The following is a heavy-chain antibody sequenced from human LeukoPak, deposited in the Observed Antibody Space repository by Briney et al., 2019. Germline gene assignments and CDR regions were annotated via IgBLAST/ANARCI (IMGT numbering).Heavy chain of an antibody. Sequence: SETLSLTCAVYGGSFSGYYWSWLRQPPGKGLEWIGKINHSGSTTYNPSLKSRVTISVDTSKNQFSLNLSSVTAADTAVYYCARGRGGSPQRPAGPTYYGMDVWGQGTTVTFSS. D-gene: IGHD3-10*01. V-gene: IGHV4-34*01. CDR3: ARGRGGSPQRPAGPTYYGMDV. J-gene: IGHJ6*02. CDR2: INHSGST. CDR1: GGSFSGYY.